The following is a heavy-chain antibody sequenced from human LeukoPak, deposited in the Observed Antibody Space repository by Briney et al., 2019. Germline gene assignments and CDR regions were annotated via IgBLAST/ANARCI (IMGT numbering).Heavy chain of an antibody. Sequence: GASVKVSCKASGYTFTSYDINWVRQATGQGLEWMGWMNPNSGNTGYAQEFQGRVTMTRNTSISTAYMELSSLRSEDTAVYYCARMGYCSSTSCDLSGFDPWGQGTLVTVSS. D-gene: IGHD2-2*01. V-gene: IGHV1-8*01. CDR3: ARMGYCSSTSCDLSGFDP. CDR2: MNPNSGNT. CDR1: GYTFTSYD. J-gene: IGHJ5*02.